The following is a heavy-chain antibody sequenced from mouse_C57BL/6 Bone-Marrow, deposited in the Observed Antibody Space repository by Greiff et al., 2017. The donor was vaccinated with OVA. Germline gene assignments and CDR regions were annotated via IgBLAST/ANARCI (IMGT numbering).Heavy chain of an antibody. J-gene: IGHJ4*01. CDR3: ARPYDYDRDYYAMDY. CDR1: GYTFTSYW. Sequence: VQLQQPGAELVKPGASVKLSCKASGYTFTSYWMHWVKQRPGQGLEWIGMIRPNSGSTNYNEKFKSKATLTVDKSSSTAYMQLSSLTSEDSAVYYCARPYDYDRDYYAMDYWGQGTSVTVSS. CDR2: IRPNSGST. V-gene: IGHV1-64*01. D-gene: IGHD2-4*01.